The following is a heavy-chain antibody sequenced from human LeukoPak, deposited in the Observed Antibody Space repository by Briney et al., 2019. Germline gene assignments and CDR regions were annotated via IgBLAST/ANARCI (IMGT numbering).Heavy chain of an antibody. Sequence: GGSLRLSCAASGFTFSSYAMSRVRQASGKGLEWVSAISGSGGSTYYADSVKGRFTISRDNSKNTLYLQMNSLRAEDTAVYYCAKAGVGYSSSWYDYWGQGTLVTVSS. CDR2: ISGSGGST. CDR1: GFTFSSYA. V-gene: IGHV3-23*01. J-gene: IGHJ4*02. CDR3: AKAGVGYSSSWYDY. D-gene: IGHD6-13*01.